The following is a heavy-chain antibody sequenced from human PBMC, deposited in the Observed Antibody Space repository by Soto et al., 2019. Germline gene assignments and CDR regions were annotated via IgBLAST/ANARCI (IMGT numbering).Heavy chain of an antibody. D-gene: IGHD2-8*01. CDR3: ARDSGDIVLMVYAVMDV. Sequence: QVQLVQSGAEVKKPGASVKVSCKASGYTFTSYGISWVRQAPGQGLEWMGWISAYNGNTNYAQKLQGRVTIATDTSTSTAYMELRSLRSDDTAVYYCARDSGDIVLMVYAVMDVWGQGTTVTVSS. CDR1: GYTFTSYG. J-gene: IGHJ6*02. V-gene: IGHV1-18*04. CDR2: ISAYNGNT.